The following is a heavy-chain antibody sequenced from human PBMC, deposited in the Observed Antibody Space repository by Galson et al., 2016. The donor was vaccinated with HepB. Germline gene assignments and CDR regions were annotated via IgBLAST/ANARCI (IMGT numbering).Heavy chain of an antibody. J-gene: IGHJ4*02. CDR2: IKEDGSET. CDR1: GFSFSTYW. V-gene: IGHV3-7*01. Sequence: SLRLSCAASGFSFSTYWVAWVRQAPGKGLEWVANIKEDGSETFYADSVKGRFSISRDNDKNSVYLQMNRLRAEDTAVYYCLGFGYWGQGTRVPVPS. CDR3: LGFGY. D-gene: IGHD3-10*01.